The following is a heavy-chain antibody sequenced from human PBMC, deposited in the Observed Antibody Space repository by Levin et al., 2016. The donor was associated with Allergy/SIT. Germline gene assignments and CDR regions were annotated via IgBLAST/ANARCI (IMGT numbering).Heavy chain of an antibody. CDR2: IYYSGST. J-gene: IGHJ6*03. CDR3: ARGSGYDYGIYYYYYYMDV. CDR1: GGSISSYY. Sequence: SETLSLTCTVSGGSISSYYWSWIRQPPGKGLEWIGYIYYSGSTNYNPSLKSRVTISVDTSKNQFSLKLSSVTAADTAVYYCARGSGYDYGIYYYYYYMDVWGKGTTVTVSS. V-gene: IGHV4-59*01. D-gene: IGHD5-12*01.